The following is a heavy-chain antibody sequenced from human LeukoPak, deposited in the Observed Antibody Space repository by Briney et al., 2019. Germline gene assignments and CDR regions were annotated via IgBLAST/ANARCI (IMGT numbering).Heavy chain of an antibody. D-gene: IGHD3-22*01. CDR2: IYGVGST. J-gene: IGHJ4*02. CDR1: GFTFSSYS. Sequence: TGGSLRLSCAASGFTFSSYSMNWVRQAPGRGLEWVSVIYGVGSTYYADSVKGRFTISRDSSKNTLYLQMNSLRAEDTAVYYCARDKGSDGYYPYYFDYWGQGTLVTVSS. V-gene: IGHV3-66*01. CDR3: ARDKGSDGYYPYYFDY.